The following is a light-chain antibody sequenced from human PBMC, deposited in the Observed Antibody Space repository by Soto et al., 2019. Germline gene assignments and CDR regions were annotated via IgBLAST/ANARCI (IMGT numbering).Light chain of an antibody. CDR2: EVS. V-gene: IGLV2-14*01. CDR1: SSDVGGYNY. Sequence: QSVLTQPASVSGSPGQSLTISCTGTSSDVGGYNYVSWYQQHPGKAPKLMIYEVSNRPSGDSNRFSGSKSGNTASLTISGLQAEDEADYYCSSYTSSSPYVFGTGTKVTVL. J-gene: IGLJ1*01. CDR3: SSYTSSSPYV.